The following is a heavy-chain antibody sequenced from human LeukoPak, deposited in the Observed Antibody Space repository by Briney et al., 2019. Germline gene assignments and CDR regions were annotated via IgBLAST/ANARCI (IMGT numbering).Heavy chain of an antibody. V-gene: IGHV3-48*01. J-gene: IGHJ3*02. CDR1: GFTFSSYG. CDR2: ITASGTAM. Sequence: GRSLRLSCAASGFTFSSYGMHWVRQAPGKGLEWVSHITASGTAMFYADSVKGRFTISRDNAKNSLYLQMNSLRAGDTAVYYCARAPILASDWDGFDIWGQGTMVTVSS. D-gene: IGHD3/OR15-3a*01. CDR3: ARAPILASDWDGFDI.